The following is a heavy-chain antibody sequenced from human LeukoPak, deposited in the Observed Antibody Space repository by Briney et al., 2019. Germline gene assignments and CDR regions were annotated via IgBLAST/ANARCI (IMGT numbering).Heavy chain of an antibody. D-gene: IGHD6-13*01. CDR3: ATGIAAAGLPGY. Sequence: ASVKVSCKASGYTFTSYGISWVRQAPGQGLEWMGWISPYNGNTNYAPKLQGRVTMTTDTSTSTAYMELRSLRSDDTAVYYCATGIAAAGLPGYWGQGTLVTVSS. CDR1: GYTFTSYG. CDR2: ISPYNGNT. V-gene: IGHV1-18*01. J-gene: IGHJ4*02.